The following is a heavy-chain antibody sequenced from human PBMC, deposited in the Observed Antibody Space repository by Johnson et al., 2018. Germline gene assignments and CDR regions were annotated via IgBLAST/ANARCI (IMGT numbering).Heavy chain of an antibody. V-gene: IGHV4-59*01. CDR1: GGSISSYY. CDR2: IYYTGSS. J-gene: IGHJ2*01. CDR3: ARGLVQSTWYFDP. Sequence: QVQLQESGPGLVKPSETLSPTCTVSGGSISSYYWSWIRQPPGKGLERIGYIYYTGSSNSNPSLKSRFTLSVDPSKNQFSRNLNSVTDADTAVYYCARGLVQSTWYFDPGGRGTLVTVSS. D-gene: IGHD3-9*01.